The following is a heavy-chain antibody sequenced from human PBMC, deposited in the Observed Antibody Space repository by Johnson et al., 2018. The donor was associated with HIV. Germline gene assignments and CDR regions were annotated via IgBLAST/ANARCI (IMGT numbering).Heavy chain of an antibody. J-gene: IGHJ3*02. V-gene: IGHV3-7*03. Sequence: VQLVESGGGLVQPGGSLRLSCAASGFTFSSYWMSWVRQAPGKGLEWVANIKQEGSEKNYVDYVKGRFTISRDNAKNSLYLQMNSLRAEDTALYYCARGGLGFQNIHDPFDIWGQGTMVTVSS. CDR1: GFTFSSYW. CDR2: IKQEGSEK. D-gene: IGHD1/OR15-1a*01. CDR3: ARGGLGFQNIHDPFDI.